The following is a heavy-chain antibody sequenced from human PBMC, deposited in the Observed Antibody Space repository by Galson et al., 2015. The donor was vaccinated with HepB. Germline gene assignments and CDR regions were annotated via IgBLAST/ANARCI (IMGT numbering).Heavy chain of an antibody. D-gene: IGHD3-16*01. Sequence: SLRLSCAASGFTFSSYSMNWVRQAPGKGLEWVSSISSSSSYIYYADSVKGRFTISRDNAKNSLYLQMNSLRAEDTAVYYCARDGVGYYMDVWGKGTTVTVSS. CDR1: GFTFSSYS. CDR3: ARDGVGYYMDV. J-gene: IGHJ6*03. CDR2: ISSSSSYI. V-gene: IGHV3-21*01.